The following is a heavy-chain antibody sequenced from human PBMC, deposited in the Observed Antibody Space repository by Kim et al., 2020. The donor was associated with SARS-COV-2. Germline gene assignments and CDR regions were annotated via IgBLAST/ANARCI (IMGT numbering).Heavy chain of an antibody. CDR1: GFTFEDFA. J-gene: IGHJ4*02. Sequence: GGSLRLSCAASGFTFEDFAMHWVRQIPGKGLEWVALISGNGDSPFYTDSVKGRFTISRDNNKNILFLRMHSLRPEDTAFYYCAKALHYFDSSPYQSWGQGTLVSVSS. CDR3: AKALHYFDSSPYQS. CDR2: ISGNGDSP. D-gene: IGHD3-22*01. V-gene: IGHV3-43*02.